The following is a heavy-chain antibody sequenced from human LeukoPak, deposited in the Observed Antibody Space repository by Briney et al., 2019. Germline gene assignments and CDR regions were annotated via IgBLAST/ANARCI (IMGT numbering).Heavy chain of an antibody. CDR1: GFTFSSYW. CDR3: AREPFTYYYDSSGYSP. D-gene: IGHD3-22*01. Sequence: GGSLRLSCAASGFTFSSYWMTWVRQAPGKGLEWVATIKQDGSEKYYVDSVKGRFTISRDNAKNSLYLQMNSLRAEDTAVYYCAREPFTYYYDSSGYSPWGQGTLVTVSS. CDR2: IKQDGSEK. V-gene: IGHV3-7*01. J-gene: IGHJ5*02.